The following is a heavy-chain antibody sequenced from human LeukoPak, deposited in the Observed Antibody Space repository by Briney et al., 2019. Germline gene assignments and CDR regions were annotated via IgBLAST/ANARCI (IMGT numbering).Heavy chain of an antibody. J-gene: IGHJ4*02. CDR3: ARDQYYGSGSYAIDY. V-gene: IGHV3-74*01. Sequence: GGSLRLSCAASGSTFSSYWMHWVRQAPGKGLVWVSRIKTDGSSTSYADSVKGRFTISRDNAKNTLYLQMNSLRAEDTAIYYCARDQYYGSGSYAIDYWGQGTLVTVSS. CDR2: IKTDGSST. CDR1: GSTFSSYW. D-gene: IGHD3-10*01.